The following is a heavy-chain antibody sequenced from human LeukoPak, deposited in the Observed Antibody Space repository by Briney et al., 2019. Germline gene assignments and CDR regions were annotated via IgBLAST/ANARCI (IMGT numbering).Heavy chain of an antibody. D-gene: IGHD5-12*01. J-gene: IGHJ4*02. CDR3: ARRGWLAQFDY. V-gene: IGHV4-39*01. Sequence: KPSETLSLTCTVSSGSISSSSYYWGWIRQPPGKGLEWIGSIYYSGSTYYNPSLRSRVTISVDTSKNQFSLKLSSVTAADTAVYYCARRGWLAQFDYWGQGTLVTVSS. CDR1: SGSISSSSYY. CDR2: IYYSGST.